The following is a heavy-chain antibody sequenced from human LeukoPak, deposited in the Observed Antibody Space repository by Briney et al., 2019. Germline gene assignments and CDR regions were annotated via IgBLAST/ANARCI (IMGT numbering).Heavy chain of an antibody. D-gene: IGHD2-21*01. CDR3: ANELGDFRGAFDY. CDR1: GFTFSSYA. J-gene: IGHJ4*01. CDR2: ISGSGYHT. V-gene: IGHV3-23*01. Sequence: PGGSLRLSCAASGFTFSSYAMNWVRQAPGEGLEWVSAISGSGYHTCYADSLQGHFTISRDHSKSSPYLQMNSLLAADTALYYCANELGDFRGAFDYWGHGDLGTVSS.